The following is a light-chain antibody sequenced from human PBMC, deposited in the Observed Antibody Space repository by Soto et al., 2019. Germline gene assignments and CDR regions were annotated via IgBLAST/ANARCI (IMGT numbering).Light chain of an antibody. CDR2: GAS. J-gene: IGKJ1*01. CDR1: QSVSSN. V-gene: IGKV3D-15*01. Sequence: EIVMTQSPATLSVSPGERATLSCRASQSVSSNLAWYQQKPGQAPRLLIYGASTRATGIPARFSGNGSGTEFTLTISSLKSEDFAVYYCQQYNNWPLFGQGTKVDIK. CDR3: QQYNNWPL.